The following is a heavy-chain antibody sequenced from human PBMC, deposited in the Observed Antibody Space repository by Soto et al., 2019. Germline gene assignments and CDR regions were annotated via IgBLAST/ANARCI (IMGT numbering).Heavy chain of an antibody. V-gene: IGHV1-46*01. Sequence: XSVKVSCNASGYFFISHCIYWVRQAPGQGLQWMGIINPGGGRTAYAQKFQGRVTLTRDMSTSTVYMELTSLTYDDTAVYYCARDVSGPGATYVMDVWGQGTTVTVSS. CDR3: ARDVSGPGATYVMDV. D-gene: IGHD2-2*01. J-gene: IGHJ6*02. CDR2: INPGGGRT. CDR1: GYFFISHC.